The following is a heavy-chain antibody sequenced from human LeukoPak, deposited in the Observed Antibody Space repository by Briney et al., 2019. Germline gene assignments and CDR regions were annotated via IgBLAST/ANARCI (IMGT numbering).Heavy chain of an antibody. V-gene: IGHV3-23*01. CDR3: AKGSRGYTNYYFDY. Sequence: GGSRRLCCASAGISFSGYAMGWVRPARGEGVEVVSTISGSVAITFYADSVTGRFISSKDIPSNFVYLQMNSLRAEDTAVYYCAKGSRGYTNYYFDYWGQGTLVTASS. CDR1: GISFSGYA. D-gene: IGHD2-2*02. J-gene: IGHJ4*02. CDR2: ISGSVAIT.